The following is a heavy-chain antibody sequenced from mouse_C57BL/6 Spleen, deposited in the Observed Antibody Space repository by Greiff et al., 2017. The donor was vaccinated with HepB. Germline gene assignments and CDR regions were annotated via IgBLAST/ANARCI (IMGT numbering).Heavy chain of an antibody. J-gene: IGHJ3*01. CDR1: GFTFSSYG. CDR2: ISSGGSYT. Sequence: EVKLVESGGDLVKPGGSLKLSCAASGFTFSSYGMSWVRQTPDKRLEWVATISSGGSYTYYPDSVKGRFTISRDNAKNTLYLQMSSLKSEDTAMYYCARRAPDSSGSWFAYWGQGTLVTVSA. V-gene: IGHV5-6*02. D-gene: IGHD3-2*02. CDR3: ARRAPDSSGSWFAY.